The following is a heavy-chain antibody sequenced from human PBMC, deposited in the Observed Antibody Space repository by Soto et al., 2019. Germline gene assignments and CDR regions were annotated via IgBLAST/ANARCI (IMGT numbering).Heavy chain of an antibody. CDR1: GGSISSYY. D-gene: IGHD3-9*01. V-gene: IGHV4-59*01. Sequence: LSLTCTVSGGSISSYYWSWIRQPPGKGLEWIGYIYYSGSTNYNPSLKSRVTISVDTSKNQFSLKLSSVTAADTAVYYCARDSVSLRNFDWRYHYYYMDVWGKGTTVTVSS. CDR2: IYYSGST. CDR3: ARDSVSLRNFDWRYHYYYMDV. J-gene: IGHJ6*03.